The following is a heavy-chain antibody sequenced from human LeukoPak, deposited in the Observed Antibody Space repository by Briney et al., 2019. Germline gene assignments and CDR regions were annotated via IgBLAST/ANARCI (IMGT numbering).Heavy chain of an antibody. CDR2: INPSGGNT. J-gene: IGHJ4*02. V-gene: IGHV1-46*01. D-gene: IGHD3-22*01. CDR1: GYIFTSFY. CDR3: ARGSPNYDSSGYYSN. Sequence: GASVKVSCKASGYIFTSFYMHWVRQAPGQGLEWMGIINPSGGNTGYAQKFQGRVTMTRDTSTSTVYMELSSLRSEDTAVYYCARGSPNYDSSGYYSNWGQGTLVTVSS.